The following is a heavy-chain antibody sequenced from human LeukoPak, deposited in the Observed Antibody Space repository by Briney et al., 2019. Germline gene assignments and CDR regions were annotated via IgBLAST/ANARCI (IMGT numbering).Heavy chain of an antibody. CDR3: ARGYCSSTSCYTPFDI. D-gene: IGHD2-2*02. V-gene: IGHV1-69*13. CDR2: IIPIFGTA. Sequence: GASVKVSCKASGGTFSSYAINWVRQAPGQGLEWMGGIIPIFGTANYAQKFQGRVTITAAESTSTAYMELSSLRSEDTAVYYWARGYCSSTSCYTPFDIWGQGTMFTVSS. J-gene: IGHJ3*02. CDR1: GGTFSSYA.